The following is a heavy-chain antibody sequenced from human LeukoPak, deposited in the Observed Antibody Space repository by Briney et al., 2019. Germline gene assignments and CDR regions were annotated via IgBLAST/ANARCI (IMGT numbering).Heavy chain of an antibody. V-gene: IGHV1-69*13. CDR3: ARDSVATIEELYYYYYMDV. D-gene: IGHD5-12*01. Sequence: SVKVSCKASGGTFSSYAISWVRQAPGQGLEWMGGIIPIFGTANYAQKFQGRVTITADESTSTAYMELSSLRSEDTAVYYCARDSVATIEELYYYYYMDVWGKGTTVTVSS. J-gene: IGHJ6*03. CDR2: IIPIFGTA. CDR1: GGTFSSYA.